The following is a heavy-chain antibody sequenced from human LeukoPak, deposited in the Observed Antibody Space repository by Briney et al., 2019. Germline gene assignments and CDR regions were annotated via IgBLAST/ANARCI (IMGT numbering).Heavy chain of an antibody. Sequence: ASVKVSCKASGYTFTGYYMHWARQAPGQGLEWMGWINPNSGGTNYAQKFQGRVTMTRDTSISTAYMELSRLRSDDTAVYYCAREERRIAALPRPSAPPKNGSDPGGQEPLVTVSS. CDR1: GYTFTGYY. CDR2: INPNSGGT. D-gene: IGHD6-6*01. CDR3: AREERRIAALPRPSAPPKNGSDP. V-gene: IGHV1-2*02. J-gene: IGHJ5*02.